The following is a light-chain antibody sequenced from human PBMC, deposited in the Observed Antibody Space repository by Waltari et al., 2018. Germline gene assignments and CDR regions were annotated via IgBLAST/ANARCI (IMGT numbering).Light chain of an antibody. J-gene: IGKJ4*01. CDR1: QSVINSSNNKKY. CDR3: QQYYSTPLA. V-gene: IGKV4-1*01. Sequence: DIVMTQSPDSLAVSLGERATINCKSSQSVINSSNNKKYLAWYQQKPGQPPKLLIYWASTRESWVPDRFSGSGSGTDFTLTVSSLQAEDVAVYYCQQYYSTPLAFGGGTKVEI. CDR2: WAS.